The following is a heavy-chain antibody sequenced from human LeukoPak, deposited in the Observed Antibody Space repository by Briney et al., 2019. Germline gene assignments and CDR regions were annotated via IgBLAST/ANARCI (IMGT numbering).Heavy chain of an antibody. CDR3: ASDCGDYVFDY. V-gene: IGHV4-39*01. CDR2: IYYSGST. D-gene: IGHD4-17*01. J-gene: IGHJ4*02. Sequence: SETLSLTCTVSGGSISSSSYYWGWIRQPPGKGLEWIGSIYYSGSTYYNPSLKSRVTISVDTSKNQFSLKLSSVTAADTAVYYCASDCGDYVFDYWGQGTLVTVSS. CDR1: GGSISSSSYY.